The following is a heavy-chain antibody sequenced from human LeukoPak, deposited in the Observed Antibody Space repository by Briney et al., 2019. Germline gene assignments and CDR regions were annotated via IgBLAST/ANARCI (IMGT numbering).Heavy chain of an antibody. J-gene: IGHJ4*02. CDR1: GYSISSGYY. CDR2: TYYSGST. V-gene: IGHV4-38-2*01. Sequence: SETLSLTCAVSGYSISSGYYWGWIRQPPGKGLEWIGSTYYSGSTYYNPSLKSRVTISVDKSKNQFSLKLSSVTAADTAVYYCARHRGGYIAALAEYWGQGTLVTVSS. D-gene: IGHD6-6*01. CDR3: ARHRGGYIAALAEY.